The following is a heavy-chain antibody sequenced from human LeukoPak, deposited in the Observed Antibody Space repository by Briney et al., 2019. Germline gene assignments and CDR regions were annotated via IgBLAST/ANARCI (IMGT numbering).Heavy chain of an antibody. CDR1: GGTFSSYA. D-gene: IGHD6-13*01. V-gene: IGHV1-69*13. CDR2: IIPIFGTA. J-gene: IGHJ4*02. Sequence: ASVKVSCKASGGTFSSYAISWVRQAPGQGLEWMGGIIPIFGTANYAQKFQGRVTITADESTSTAYMELSSLRSEDTAVYYCARLAAAGEPYDYWGQGTLVTVSS. CDR3: ARLAAAGEPYDY.